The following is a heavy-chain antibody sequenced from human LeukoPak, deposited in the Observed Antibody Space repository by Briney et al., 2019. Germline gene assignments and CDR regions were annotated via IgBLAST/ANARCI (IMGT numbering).Heavy chain of an antibody. J-gene: IGHJ6*02. CDR3: AREWFGEYYYYGMDV. D-gene: IGHD3-10*01. CDR1: GGSISSSNW. Sequence: PSGTLSLTCAVSGGSISSSNWWSWVRQPPGKGLEWIGEIYHSGSTNYNPSLKSRVTISVDTSKNQFSLKLSSVTAADTAVYYCAREWFGEYYYYGMDVWGQGTTVTVSS. V-gene: IGHV4-4*02. CDR2: IYHSGST.